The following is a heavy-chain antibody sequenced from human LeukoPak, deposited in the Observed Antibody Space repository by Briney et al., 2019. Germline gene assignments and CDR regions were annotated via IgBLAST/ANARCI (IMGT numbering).Heavy chain of an antibody. CDR3: ARSLSGYSKFDY. J-gene: IGHJ4*02. Sequence: SETLSLTCTVSGGSISSYYWSWIRQPPGTGLEWIGYIYYSGSTNYNPSLKSRVTISVDTSKNQFSLKLSSVTAADTAVYYCARSLSGYSKFDYWGQGTLFTVSS. CDR1: GGSISSYY. D-gene: IGHD5-18*01. CDR2: IYYSGST. V-gene: IGHV4-59*01.